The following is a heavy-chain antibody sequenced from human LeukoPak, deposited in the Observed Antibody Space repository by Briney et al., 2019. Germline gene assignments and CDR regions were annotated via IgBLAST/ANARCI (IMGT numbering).Heavy chain of an antibody. V-gene: IGHV3-33*01. Sequence: GGSLRLFCAASGFTISSYGMHWVRQAPGKGLEWVAVIWYDGSNKYYADSVKGRFTISRDNSKNTLYLQMNSLRAEDTAVYYCARGGLRFLEWLLYYWGQGTLVTVSS. CDR1: GFTISSYG. CDR2: IWYDGSNK. D-gene: IGHD3-3*01. J-gene: IGHJ4*02. CDR3: ARGGLRFLEWLLYY.